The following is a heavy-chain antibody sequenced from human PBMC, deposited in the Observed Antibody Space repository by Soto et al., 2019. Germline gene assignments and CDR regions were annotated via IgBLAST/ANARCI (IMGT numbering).Heavy chain of an antibody. Sequence: QVQLVQSGTEVKKPGSSVKVSCKASGGTFRNYPINWVRQAPGQGLEWMGSIFPLTDIPDYAQNFQDRLTISADKSKSTAYMELSGLSSDDTAMYFCARGPLVVLNYFESWGQGTLVTVSS. CDR1: GGTFRNYP. V-gene: IGHV1-69*02. J-gene: IGHJ4*02. CDR2: IFPLTDIP. CDR3: ARGPLVVLNYFES.